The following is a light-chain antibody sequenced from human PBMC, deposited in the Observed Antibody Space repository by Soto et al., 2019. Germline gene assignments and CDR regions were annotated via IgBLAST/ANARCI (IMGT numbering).Light chain of an antibody. CDR1: ESVHRN. CDR3: QHYNNWPPT. CDR2: YAS. Sequence: EMVMTQSPATLSVSPGERVTLSCRASESVHRNLAWYQQKPGQGPSLLIYYASTRATGLPDRFTGSGSGTEFTLTISSLQSEDSGVYHCQHYNNWPPTFGPGTKVEIK. V-gene: IGKV3-15*01. J-gene: IGKJ3*01.